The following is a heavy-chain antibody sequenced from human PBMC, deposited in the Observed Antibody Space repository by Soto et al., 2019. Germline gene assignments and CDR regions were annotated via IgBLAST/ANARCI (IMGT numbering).Heavy chain of an antibody. CDR3: ARDNNGYYYYGMDV. Sequence: QVELVESGGGVVQPGRSLRLSCAASGFTFSTYGMHWVRQAPGKGLEWVAVIWSDGSSEYYADSVKGRFTISRDNSKNTLYLQMNSLRAEDTALYYCARDNNGYYYYGMDVWGQGTTVTVSS. V-gene: IGHV3-33*01. D-gene: IGHD1-20*01. J-gene: IGHJ6*02. CDR1: GFTFSTYG. CDR2: IWSDGSSE.